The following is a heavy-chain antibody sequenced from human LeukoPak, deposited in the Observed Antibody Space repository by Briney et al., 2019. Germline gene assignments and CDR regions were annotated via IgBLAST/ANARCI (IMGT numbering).Heavy chain of an antibody. CDR3: ARGVTYYYDSSGPGLWY. CDR2: IIPIFGIA. V-gene: IGHV1-69*17. CDR1: GGTFSSYA. Sequence: GSSVKVSCKASGGTFSSYAISWVRQAPGQGLEWMGGIIPIFGIANYAQKFQGRVTITADKSTSTAYMELSSLRSEDTAVYYCARGVTYYYDSSGPGLWYWGQGTLVTVSS. D-gene: IGHD3-22*01. J-gene: IGHJ4*02.